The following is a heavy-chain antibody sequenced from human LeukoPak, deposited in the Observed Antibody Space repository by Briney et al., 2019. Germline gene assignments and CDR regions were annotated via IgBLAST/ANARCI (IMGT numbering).Heavy chain of an antibody. D-gene: IGHD3-16*01. CDR1: GGSFSDYY. V-gene: IGHV4-34*01. CDR3: ARHYGP. CDR2: INHSGST. J-gene: IGHJ5*02. Sequence: PSETLSLTCAVYGGSFSDYYWSWIRQPPGKGLEWIGEINHSGSTNYNASLRSRVTISVDTSKNRFSLELNSVTAADTAVYYCARHYGPWGQGTLVTVSS.